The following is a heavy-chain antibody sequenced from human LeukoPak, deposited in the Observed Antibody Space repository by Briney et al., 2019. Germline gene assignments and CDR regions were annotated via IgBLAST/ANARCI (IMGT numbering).Heavy chain of an antibody. J-gene: IGHJ5*02. Sequence: SETLSLTCTVSAGSISSYYWSWIRQPPGGVLEWIGYIYYSGTTNYNPCLKTGVPLPGESPKHQPSPKLRSETRGHRPVYSCAREVSDTSSSRRSSTWFDPWGQGTLVIASS. CDR1: AGSISSYY. CDR3: AREVSDTSSSRRSSTWFDP. V-gene: IGHV4-59*01. D-gene: IGHD6-6*01. CDR2: IYYSGTT.